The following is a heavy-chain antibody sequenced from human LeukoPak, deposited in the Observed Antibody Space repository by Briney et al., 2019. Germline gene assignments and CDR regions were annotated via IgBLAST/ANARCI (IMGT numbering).Heavy chain of an antibody. D-gene: IGHD6-13*01. CDR3: ARITGDSRCWYHFDY. Sequence: GGSLRLSCAASGFTVSSNYMSWVRQAPGKGLEWVSYITSSSSTIYYADSVKGRFTISRDNAKNSLSLQMNSLRAEDTAVYYCARITGDSRCWYHFDYWGQGTLVTVFS. CDR2: ITSSSSTI. V-gene: IGHV3-48*04. J-gene: IGHJ4*02. CDR1: GFTVSSNY.